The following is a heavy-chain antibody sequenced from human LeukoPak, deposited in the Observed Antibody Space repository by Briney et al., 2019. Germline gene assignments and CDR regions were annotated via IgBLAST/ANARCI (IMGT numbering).Heavy chain of an antibody. CDR1: GGTFSSYA. J-gene: IGHJ4*02. Sequence: SVKVSCKASGGTFSSYAISWVRQAPGQGLEWMGRIIPILGIANYAQKFQGRVTLTRDTSATTVYMEVNSLRSDDTAVYYCAREAIFGVVREYYFDLWGQGTLVTVS. D-gene: IGHD3-3*01. CDR2: IIPILGIA. CDR3: AREAIFGVVREYYFDL. V-gene: IGHV1-69*04.